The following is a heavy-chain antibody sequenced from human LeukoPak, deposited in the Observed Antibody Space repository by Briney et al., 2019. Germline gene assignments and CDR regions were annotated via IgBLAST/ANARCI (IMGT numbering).Heavy chain of an antibody. D-gene: IGHD3-16*02. Sequence: GGSLRLSCAASGFTFSSYGMHWVRQAPGKGLEWVAVIWYDGSNKYYADSVKGRFTISRDNSKNTLYLQMNSLRAEDTAVYYCARSLPYDYVWGSYRYQGYFDYWGQGTLVTVSS. J-gene: IGHJ4*02. CDR2: IWYDGSNK. CDR3: ARSLPYDYVWGSYRYQGYFDY. V-gene: IGHV3-33*01. CDR1: GFTFSSYG.